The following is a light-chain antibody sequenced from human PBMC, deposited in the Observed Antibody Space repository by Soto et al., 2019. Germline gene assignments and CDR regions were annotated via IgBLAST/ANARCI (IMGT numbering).Light chain of an antibody. V-gene: IGLV1-40*01. Sequence: QSVLTQPPSVSGAPGQRVTISCTGSSSNIGAGHVLHWYQQFPGRAPNLLIYGSSNRPSGVPDRFSGSKSGTSASLAITGLQAEDEADYYCQSYDNSLSASVFGGGTKLTVL. J-gene: IGLJ2*01. CDR3: QSYDNSLSASV. CDR2: GSS. CDR1: SSNIGAGHV.